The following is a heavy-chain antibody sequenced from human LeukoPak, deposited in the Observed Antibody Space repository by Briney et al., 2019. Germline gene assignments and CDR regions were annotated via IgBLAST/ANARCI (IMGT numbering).Heavy chain of an antibody. CDR3: ARANYDI. CDR1: GFTVSSNW. J-gene: IGHJ4*02. CDR2: INQDGSEK. D-gene: IGHD3-9*01. V-gene: IGHV3-7*01. Sequence: GGSLRFSCAASGFTVSSNWMSWVRQAPGKGLEWVANINQDGSEKYYVDSVKGRFTISKDNAKNSLNLQMNSLRAEDTAVYYCARANYDIRGQGTLVTVSS.